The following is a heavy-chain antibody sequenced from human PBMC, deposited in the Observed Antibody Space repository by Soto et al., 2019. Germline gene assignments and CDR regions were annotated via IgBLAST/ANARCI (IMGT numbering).Heavy chain of an antibody. CDR1: GGSFSGYY. CDR2: INHSGST. V-gene: IGHV4-34*01. J-gene: IGHJ1*01. Sequence: PSETLSLTCAVYGGSFSGYYWSWIRQPPGKGLEWIGEINHSGSTNYNPSLKSRVTISVDTSKNQFSLKLSSVTAADTVVYYCARYGRIAAAGTRYFQHWGQGTLVTVSS. CDR3: ARYGRIAAAGTRYFQH. D-gene: IGHD6-13*01.